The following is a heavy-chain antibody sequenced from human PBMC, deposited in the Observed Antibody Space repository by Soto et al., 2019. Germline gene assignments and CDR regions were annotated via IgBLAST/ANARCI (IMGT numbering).Heavy chain of an antibody. J-gene: IGHJ6*04. CDR3: TAGYSYTMGMDV. Sequence: ASVKVSCKASGYTFTSYGISWVRQAPGQGLEWMGWISAYNGTANYAQKFQGRVTITADESTSTAYMELSSLRSEDTAVYYCTAGYSYTMGMDVWGKGTTVTVSS. CDR2: ISAYNGTA. V-gene: IGHV1-18*01. CDR1: GYTFTSYG. D-gene: IGHD5-18*01.